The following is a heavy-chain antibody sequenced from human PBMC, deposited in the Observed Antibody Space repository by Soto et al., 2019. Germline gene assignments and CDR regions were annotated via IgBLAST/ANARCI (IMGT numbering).Heavy chain of an antibody. J-gene: IGHJ4*02. Sequence: SGPTLVNPTQTLTLTCTFSRFSLSTSGVGVGWVRQPPGKALEWLALIYWDGDRRYSPSLKSRLTITKDTSNNQVALTMTNMDPLDTATYYCTHAWAHWGQGILVTVSS. CDR1: RFSLSTSGVG. CDR3: THAWAH. CDR2: IYWDGDR. V-gene: IGHV2-5*02. D-gene: IGHD7-27*01.